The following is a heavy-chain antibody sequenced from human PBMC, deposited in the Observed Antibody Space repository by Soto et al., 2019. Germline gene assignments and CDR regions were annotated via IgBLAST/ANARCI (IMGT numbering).Heavy chain of an antibody. CDR3: ARVVRAGWNDY. J-gene: IGHJ4*02. D-gene: IGHD1-1*01. Sequence: QVQLVQSGAEVKKPGSSVKVSCKASGGTFSSYTISWVRQAPGQGLEWMGRIIPILGIANYAQKFQGRVTITADKSTSTASMELSSVRSEDTAVYYCARVVRAGWNDYWGQGTLVTVSS. CDR1: GGTFSSYT. V-gene: IGHV1-69*02. CDR2: IIPILGIA.